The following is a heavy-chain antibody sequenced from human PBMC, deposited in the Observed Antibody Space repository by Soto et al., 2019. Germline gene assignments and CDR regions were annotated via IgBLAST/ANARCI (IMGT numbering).Heavy chain of an antibody. V-gene: IGHV1-8*01. CDR2: MNPNSGNT. CDR3: ATQGDCSGGSCYSDFDY. Sequence: ASVKVSCKASGYRITIYDINWGRQNTGQGLEWMGWMNPNSGNTGYAQKFQGRVTMTRNTSISTAYMELSSLRSEDTAVYYCATQGDCSGGSCYSDFDYWGQGTLVTVSS. D-gene: IGHD2-15*01. CDR1: GYRITIYD. J-gene: IGHJ4*02.